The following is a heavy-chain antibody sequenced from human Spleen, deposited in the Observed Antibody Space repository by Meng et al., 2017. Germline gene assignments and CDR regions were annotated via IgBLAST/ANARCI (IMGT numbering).Heavy chain of an antibody. V-gene: IGHV4-34*01. D-gene: IGHD3-10*01. J-gene: IGHJ5*02. CDR1: GGSFSGYY. CDR3: ARGRLLLYYYGSGRTRFDP. CDR2: INHSGST. Sequence: QVQLQQWGAGLLKPSETLSLTCAVYGGSFSGYYWSWIRQPPGKGLEWIGEINHSGSTNYNPSRKSRVTISVDTSKNQFSLKLSSVTAADTAVYYCARGRLLLYYYGSGRTRFDPWGQGTLVTGYS.